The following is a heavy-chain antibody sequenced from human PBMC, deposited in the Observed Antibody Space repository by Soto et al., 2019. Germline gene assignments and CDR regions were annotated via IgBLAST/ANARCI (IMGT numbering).Heavy chain of an antibody. CDR2: IYPSDSDT. J-gene: IGHJ6*02. CDR1: GYSFTTYW. CDR3: ARPYGRSYAMDV. V-gene: IGHV5-51*01. Sequence: GESLKISCKGSGYSFTTYWIAWVRQMPGKGLEWMGIIYPSDSDTRYSPSFQGQVTMPADKSISTAYLQWSSLKASDTAMYYCARPYGRSYAMDVWGQGTTVTVSS. D-gene: IGHD2-15*01.